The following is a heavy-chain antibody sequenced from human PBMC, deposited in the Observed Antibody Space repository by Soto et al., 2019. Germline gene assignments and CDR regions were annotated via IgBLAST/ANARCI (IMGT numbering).Heavy chain of an antibody. J-gene: IGHJ6*02. D-gene: IGHD3-16*02. CDR3: ARWPQPRYTADPYAVDV. V-gene: IGHV1-69*11. CDR1: GGTFSSSG. Sequence: QVHLVQSGTEVKKPGSSVKVSCKASGGTFSSSGFSWVRQAPGQGLEWMGMIVPSLDTTNYAQKFQARVTITADEVTSTDYMEVRSLRSEDTAVDYCARWPQPRYTADPYAVDVWGQGTRVIVSS. CDR2: IVPSLDTT.